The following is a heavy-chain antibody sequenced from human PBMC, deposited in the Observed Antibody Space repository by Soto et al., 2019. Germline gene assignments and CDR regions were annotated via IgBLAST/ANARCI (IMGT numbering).Heavy chain of an antibody. CDR2: IIPIFGTA. Sequence: SVKVSCKASGGTFSTYAISWVRQAPGQGLEWMGGIIPIFGTANYAQKFQGRVTITADKSTSTAYMELSSLRSEDTAVYYCARDRSYGGNSVMGYWGQGTLVTVSS. D-gene: IGHD4-17*01. CDR3: ARDRSYGGNSVMGY. CDR1: GGTFSTYA. J-gene: IGHJ4*02. V-gene: IGHV1-69*06.